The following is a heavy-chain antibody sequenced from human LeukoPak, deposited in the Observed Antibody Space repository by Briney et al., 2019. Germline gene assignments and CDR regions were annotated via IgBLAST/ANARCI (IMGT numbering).Heavy chain of an antibody. V-gene: IGHV4-30-4*08. CDR1: GGSISSGDYY. D-gene: IGHD2-21*01. CDR2: IYYSGST. Sequence: SQTLSLTCTVSGGSISSGDYYWSWIRQPPGKGLGWIGYIYYSGSTYYNPSLKSRVTISVDTSKNQFSLKLSSVTAADTAVYYCARDRAIGAFDIWGQGTMVTVSS. CDR3: ARDRAIGAFDI. J-gene: IGHJ3*02.